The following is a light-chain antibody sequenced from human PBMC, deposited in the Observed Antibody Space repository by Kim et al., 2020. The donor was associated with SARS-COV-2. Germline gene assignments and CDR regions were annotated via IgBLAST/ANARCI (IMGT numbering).Light chain of an antibody. CDR2: EVR. CDR1: SSDVGSYNL. V-gene: IGLV2-23*02. J-gene: IGLJ2*01. CDR3: WSYAGRSNMV. Sequence: QSALTQPASVSGSPGQSITISCTGTSSDVGSYNLVSWYQQHPGKAPKLIIYEVRKRPSGVSNRFSGSKSGITASLTISGLQAEDEADFYCWSYAGRSNMVFGRGTKVTVL.